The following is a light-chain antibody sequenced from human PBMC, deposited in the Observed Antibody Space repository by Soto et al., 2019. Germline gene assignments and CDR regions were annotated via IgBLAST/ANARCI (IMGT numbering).Light chain of an antibody. CDR1: QNIYTW. V-gene: IGKV1-5*03. J-gene: IGKJ1*01. Sequence: DIPMTQSPSTLSASVGDRVTITYRASQNIYTWLAWYQQKPGKAPNVLIFKASNLETGVPSRFSGNGSGTEFSLTIRSLQPDDFATYYCQQYYDFRTFGQGTKVEIK. CDR3: QQYYDFRT. CDR2: KAS.